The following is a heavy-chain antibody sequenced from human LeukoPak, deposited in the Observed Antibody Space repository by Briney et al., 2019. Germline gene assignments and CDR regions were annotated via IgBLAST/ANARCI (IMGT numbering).Heavy chain of an antibody. CDR2: IYSGGST. J-gene: IGHJ4*02. V-gene: IGHV3-53*01. CDR1: GFTVSSNY. CDR3: AREAVTRNYFDY. Sequence: GGSLRLSCAASGFTVSSNYMNWVRQAPGKGLEWVSVIYSGGSTYSADSVKGRFIISRDNSKSTLFLQMNSLRAKDTAVYYCAREAVTRNYFDYWGQGTLVTVSS. D-gene: IGHD4-17*01.